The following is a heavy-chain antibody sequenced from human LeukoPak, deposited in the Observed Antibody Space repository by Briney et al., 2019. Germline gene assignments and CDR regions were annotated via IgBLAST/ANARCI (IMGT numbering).Heavy chain of an antibody. CDR3: ATRLL. Sequence: GGSLRLSCAASGFTFSNYDLTWVRQAPGKGLECVSGIGSDFSTQCIDSVKGRFTISRDNSKNALYLQMNSRRAEDTAVYYRATRLLRGQGTLVTVSS. J-gene: IGHJ4*02. CDR2: IGSDFST. CDR1: GFTFSNYD. V-gene: IGHV3-23*01. D-gene: IGHD2-15*01.